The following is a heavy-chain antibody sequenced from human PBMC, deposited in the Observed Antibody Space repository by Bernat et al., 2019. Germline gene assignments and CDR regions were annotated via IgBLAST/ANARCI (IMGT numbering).Heavy chain of an antibody. V-gene: IGHV3-53*05. J-gene: IGHJ2*01. CDR3: ARGGMVAIGWVGWYFDL. CDR2: IYRGGST. CDR1: GFTVSSNY. Sequence: EVQLVETGGGLIQPGGSLRLSCAASGFTVSSNYMSWVRQAPGKGLGWVSVIYRGGSTYYADPVKGRFTSSRANSKTTLCLQRNSLKAEDTAVYSGARGGMVAIGWVGWYFDLWGRGTLVTVSS. D-gene: IGHD2-15*01.